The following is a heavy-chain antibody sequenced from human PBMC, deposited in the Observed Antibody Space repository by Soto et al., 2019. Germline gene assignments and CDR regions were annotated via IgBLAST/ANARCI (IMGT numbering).Heavy chain of an antibody. CDR3: ARDGKVSGSATHWFDP. V-gene: IGHV4-39*07. D-gene: IGHD1-26*01. CDR2: IYYSGST. Sequence: SETLSLTCTVSGGSISSSSYYWGWIRQPPGKGLEWIGSIYYSGSTYYNPSLKSRVTISVDTSKNQFSLKLSSVTAADTAVYYCARDGKVSGSATHWFDPWGQGTLVTVSS. CDR1: GGSISSSSYY. J-gene: IGHJ5*02.